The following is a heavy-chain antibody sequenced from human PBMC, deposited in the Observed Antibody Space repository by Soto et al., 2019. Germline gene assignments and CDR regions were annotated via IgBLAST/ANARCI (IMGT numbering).Heavy chain of an antibody. J-gene: IGHJ4*02. CDR1: GFTFSTFS. D-gene: IGHD3-16*01. Sequence: EVQLVESGGGSVQPGGSLRLSCAASGFTFSTFSMNWVRQAPGRGLEWISYISGGGRPISYADSVKGRLTISRDNAKNSLYLRIDRLTDEETAVCYCASDPGWAFGSWGQGTVVTVSS. V-gene: IGHV3-48*02. CDR2: ISGGGRPI. CDR3: ASDPGWAFGS.